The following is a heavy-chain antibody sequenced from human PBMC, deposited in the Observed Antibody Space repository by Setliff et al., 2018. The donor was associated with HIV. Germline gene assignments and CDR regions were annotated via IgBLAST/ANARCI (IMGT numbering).Heavy chain of an antibody. CDR2: ITYSGST. D-gene: IGHD5-18*01. CDR3: ARAGSVIQVTLFGMDV. Sequence: TLSLTCSVSGGSISRVGYYWSWIRQHPGKGQEWIGYITYSGSTYYNPSLMSRVSISPDTSKNQFSLKLTSVTAADTAVYYCARAGSVIQVTLFGMDVWGQGTTVTVSS. V-gene: IGHV4-31*03. J-gene: IGHJ6*02. CDR1: GGSISRVGYY.